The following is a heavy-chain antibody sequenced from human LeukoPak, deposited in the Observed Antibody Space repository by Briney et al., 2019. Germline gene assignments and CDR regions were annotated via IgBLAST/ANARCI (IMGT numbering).Heavy chain of an antibody. CDR2: IYYSRTT. J-gene: IGHJ6*02. CDR3: ASIPFTAGTFTCYYYGMDV. V-gene: IGHV4-39*01. Sequence: WETLSLTCTVSGGSISSSSYYWGWIPQRPGKGLEWSGSIYYSRTTYYNPSLNSRVTISVNTSKTQFPLKLSSLTAATAVVYYCASIPFTAGTFTCYYYGMDVWGQGTTVTVSS. D-gene: IGHD6-19*01. CDR1: GGSISSSSYY.